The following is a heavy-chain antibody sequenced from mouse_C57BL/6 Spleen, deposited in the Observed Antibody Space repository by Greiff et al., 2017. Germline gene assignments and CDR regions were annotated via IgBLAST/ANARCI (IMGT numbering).Heavy chain of an antibody. D-gene: IGHD4-1*01. CDR1: GFTFTDYY. CDR3: ARDWDVSWFAY. CDR2: IRNKANGYTT. V-gene: IGHV7-3*01. Sequence: EVQLVESGGGLVQPGGSLSLSCAASGFTFTDYYMSWVRQPPGKALEWLGFIRNKANGYTTEYSASVKGRFTISRDNSHSILYLQMNALRAEDSATYYCARDWDVSWFAYWGQGTLVTVSA. J-gene: IGHJ3*01.